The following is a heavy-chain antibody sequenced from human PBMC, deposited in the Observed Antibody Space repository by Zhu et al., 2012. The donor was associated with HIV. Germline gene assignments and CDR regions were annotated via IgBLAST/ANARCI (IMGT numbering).Heavy chain of an antibody. CDR3: ARDGGYGFGELSRCLFDI. J-gene: IGHJ3*02. CDR1: GGSISSSNW. D-gene: IGHD3-10*01. CDR2: IYHSGST. Sequence: QVQLQESGPGLVKPSGTLSLTCAVSGGSISSSNWWSWVRQPPGKGLEWIGEIYHSGSTNYNPSLKSRVTISVDKSKNQFSLKLSSVTAADTAVYYCARDGGYGFGELSRCLFDIWGQGTSGHRLF. V-gene: IGHV4-4*02.